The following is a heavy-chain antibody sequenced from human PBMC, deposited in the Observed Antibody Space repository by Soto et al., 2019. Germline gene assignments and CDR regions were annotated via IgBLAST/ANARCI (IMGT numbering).Heavy chain of an antibody. J-gene: IGHJ6*02. CDR2: IIPIFGSR. CDR1: RDTFSKYA. D-gene: IGHD3-16*01. Sequence: QVQLVQSGAEVKKPGSSVKVSCKASRDTFSKYAFNWVRQAPGQGLEWMGWIIPIFGSRNYAEKFQGRVTITADESTSTAYMELRSLRLEDTAGYYCARGETYLGVWGQGTTVTVSS. CDR3: ARGETYLGV. V-gene: IGHV1-69*01.